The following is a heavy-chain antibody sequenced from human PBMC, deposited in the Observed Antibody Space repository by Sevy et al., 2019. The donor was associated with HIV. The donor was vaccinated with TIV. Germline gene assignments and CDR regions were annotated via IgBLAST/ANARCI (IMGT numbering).Heavy chain of an antibody. J-gene: IGHJ1*01. V-gene: IGHV3-7*01. Sequence: GGSLRLSCAASGFTFNAYWMSWVRQAPGKGLEWVANIKQDGSEKYFVDSVKGRFTISRDNAKNSLYLQMNSLRAEDTAVYYCVTYFDFWSISREYFQHWGQRTLVTVSS. D-gene: IGHD3-3*01. CDR2: IKQDGSEK. CDR3: VTYFDFWSISREYFQH. CDR1: GFTFNAYW.